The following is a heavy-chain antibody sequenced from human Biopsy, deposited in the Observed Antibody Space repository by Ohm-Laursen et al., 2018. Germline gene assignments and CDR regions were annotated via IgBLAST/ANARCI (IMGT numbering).Heavy chain of an antibody. CDR2: IYSSGGS. CDR3: ARTPGKAVAGRFLDL. CDR1: GGSTNDYF. V-gene: IGHV4-4*07. Sequence: SDTLSLTCSVSGGSTNDYFWSRIRQPAGETLEWIGRIYSSGGSSYNPSLKSQISMSMDTSNNQFSLTLTSVTAADTAVYYCARTPGKAVAGRFLDLWGRGTLVTVSS. J-gene: IGHJ2*01. D-gene: IGHD6-19*01.